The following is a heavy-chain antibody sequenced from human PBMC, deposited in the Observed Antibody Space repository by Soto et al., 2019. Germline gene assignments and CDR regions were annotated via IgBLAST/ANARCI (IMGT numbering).Heavy chain of an antibody. CDR1: GFTFSSYA. D-gene: IGHD3-9*01. CDR3: ARPLSYYDILTGSDY. V-gene: IGHV3-30-3*01. Sequence: QVQLVESGGGVVQPGRSLRLSCAASGFTFSSYAMHWVRQAPGKGLEWVAVISYDGSNKYYADSVKGRFTISRDNSKNTLYLQMNSLRAEDTAVYYCARPLSYYDILTGSDYWGQGTLVTVSS. CDR2: ISYDGSNK. J-gene: IGHJ4*02.